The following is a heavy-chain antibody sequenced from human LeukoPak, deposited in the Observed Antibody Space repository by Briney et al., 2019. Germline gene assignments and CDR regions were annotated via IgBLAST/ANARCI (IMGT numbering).Heavy chain of an antibody. CDR2: ISSNGGST. CDR3: VKGYCSSISCSLIDY. J-gene: IGHJ4*02. Sequence: PGGSLRLSCSASGFTHSRYGMHWVRQAPGKGLEYVSGISSNGGSTNYADSVKGRFTISRDNSKNTLHLQMSSLRAEDTAVYYCVKGYCSSISCSLIDYGGQGTLVTVSS. V-gene: IGHV3-64D*06. CDR1: GFTHSRYG. D-gene: IGHD2-2*01.